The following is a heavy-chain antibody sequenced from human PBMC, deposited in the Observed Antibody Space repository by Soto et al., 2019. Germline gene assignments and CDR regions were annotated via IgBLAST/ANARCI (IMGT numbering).Heavy chain of an antibody. CDR2: ISGSGGST. D-gene: IGHD6-13*01. Sequence: VGSLRLSCSASGFTFSSYAMSWVRQAPGKGLEWVSAISGSGGSTYYADSVKGRFTISRDNSKNTLYLQMNSLRAEDTAVYYCAKGSAGIGYYYYGMDVWGQGTTVTVSS. V-gene: IGHV3-23*01. CDR3: AKGSAGIGYYYYGMDV. CDR1: GFTFSSYA. J-gene: IGHJ6*02.